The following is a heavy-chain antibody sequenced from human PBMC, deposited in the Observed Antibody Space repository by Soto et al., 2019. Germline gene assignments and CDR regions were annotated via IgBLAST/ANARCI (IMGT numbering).Heavy chain of an antibody. CDR1: GGTFGSYA. CDR2: IIPIFGTA. J-gene: IGHJ6*02. Sequence: SVKVSCKASGGTFGSYAISWVRQSPGHGLEWMGGIIPIFGTANYAQKFQGRVTITADESTSTAYMELSSLRSEDTAVYYCANPIFGDPGADYYDYYGMDVWGQGTTVTVSS. V-gene: IGHV1-69*13. CDR3: ANPIFGDPGADYYDYYGMDV. D-gene: IGHD3-3*01.